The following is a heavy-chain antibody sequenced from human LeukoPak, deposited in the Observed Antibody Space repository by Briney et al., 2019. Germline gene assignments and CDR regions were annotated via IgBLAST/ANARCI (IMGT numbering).Heavy chain of an antibody. V-gene: IGHV1-69*13. CDR2: IIPIFGTA. J-gene: IGHJ6*02. CDR3: ARDTPLWESSAQYPHYYYYYGMDV. D-gene: IGHD1-26*01. CDR1: GGTFSSYA. Sequence: SVKVSWKASGGTFSSYAISWVRQAPGQGLEWMGGIIPIFGTANYAQKFQGRVTITADESTSTAYMELSSLRSEDTAVYYCARDTPLWESSAQYPHYYYYYGMDVWGQGTTVTVSS.